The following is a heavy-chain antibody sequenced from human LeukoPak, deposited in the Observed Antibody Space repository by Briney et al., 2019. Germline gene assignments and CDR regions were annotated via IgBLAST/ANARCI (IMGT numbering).Heavy chain of an antibody. V-gene: IGHV3-48*01. J-gene: IGHJ3*02. CDR3: AKDRELPPSVLRFSKWLTFDI. D-gene: IGHD3-3*01. CDR2: ITSTSDTI. CDR1: GFTFSSYS. Sequence: GGSLRLSCAASGFTFSSYSMNWVRQAPGKGLEWVSHITSTSDTIFYADSVKGRFTISRDNSKNTLYLQMNSLRAEDTAVYFCAKDRELPPSVLRFSKWLTFDIWGQGTMVTVSS.